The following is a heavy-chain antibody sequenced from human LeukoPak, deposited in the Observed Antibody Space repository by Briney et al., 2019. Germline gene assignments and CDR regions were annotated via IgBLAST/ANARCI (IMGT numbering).Heavy chain of an antibody. CDR1: GYTFTGYY. J-gene: IGHJ4*02. CDR3: ARDIDSSGRKYYFDY. V-gene: IGHV1-2*02. Sequence: ASVKVSCKASGYTFTGYYMHWVRQAPGQGLEWMGWINPNSGGTNYAQKFQGRVTMTRDTSISTAYMELSRLRSDDTAVYYCARDIDSSGRKYYFDYWGQGTLVTVSS. CDR2: INPNSGGT. D-gene: IGHD6-19*01.